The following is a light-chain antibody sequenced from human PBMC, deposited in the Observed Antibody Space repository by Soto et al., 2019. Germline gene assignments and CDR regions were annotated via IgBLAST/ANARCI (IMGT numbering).Light chain of an antibody. V-gene: IGKV1-5*01. CDR1: QSISTW. CDR3: QQYNSYWT. Sequence: DIQXTQSPSSLSASVGDRVTITCRASQSISTWLAWYQQKPGKAPKLLIFDASSLESGVPSRFSGSGSGTEFTLTISSLQPDDFATYYCQQYNSYWTFGQGTKVDIK. J-gene: IGKJ1*01. CDR2: DAS.